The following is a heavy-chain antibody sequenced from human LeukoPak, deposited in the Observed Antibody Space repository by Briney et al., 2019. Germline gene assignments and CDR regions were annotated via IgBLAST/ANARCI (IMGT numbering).Heavy chain of an antibody. D-gene: IGHD2-2*01. Sequence: AGGSLRLSCAASGFTFTTYAMSWVRQAPGKGLEWVTNINQDETEIYYLDSVKGRFTISRDNAKNSLYQQMNSLRAEDTAVYYCARDRRTSGFFYHDYWGPGTLVTVSS. CDR3: ARDRRTSGFFYHDY. CDR2: INQDETEI. V-gene: IGHV3-7*04. CDR1: GFTFTTYA. J-gene: IGHJ4*02.